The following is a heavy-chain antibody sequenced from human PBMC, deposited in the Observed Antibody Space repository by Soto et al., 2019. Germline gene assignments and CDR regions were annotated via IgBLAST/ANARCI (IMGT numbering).Heavy chain of an antibody. CDR3: ARSIAARRGGYYYYYGMDV. CDR2: MNPNSGNT. J-gene: IGHJ6*02. D-gene: IGHD6-6*01. CDR1: GYTFTSYD. V-gene: IGHV1-8*01. Sequence: ASVKVSCKASGYTFTSYDINWVRQATGQGLEWMGWMNPNSGNTGYAQKFQGRVTMTRNTSISTAYMELSSLRSEDTAVYYCARSIAARRGGYYYYYGMDVWGQGTTLTVSS.